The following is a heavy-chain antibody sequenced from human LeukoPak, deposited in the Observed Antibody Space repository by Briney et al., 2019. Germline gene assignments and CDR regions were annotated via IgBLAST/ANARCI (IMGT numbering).Heavy chain of an antibody. CDR2: IRSTGDGGTT. Sequence: GGSLRLSCTASGFTFGNYAVSWFRQAPGKGLEWIGSIRSTGDGGTTEYAASVKGRFVISREDSKSIAYLQMDSLESEDTAVYYCARGGYQFEHWGQGTLVTVSS. J-gene: IGHJ1*01. CDR3: ARGGYQFEH. V-gene: IGHV3-49*03. CDR1: GFTFGNYA. D-gene: IGHD3-16*02.